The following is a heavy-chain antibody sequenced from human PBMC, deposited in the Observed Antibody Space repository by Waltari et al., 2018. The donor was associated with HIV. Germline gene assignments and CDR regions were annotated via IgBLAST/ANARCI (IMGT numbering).Heavy chain of an antibody. Sequence: QVTLKESGPVLVEPTATLTLTCNVSGFSLSNARMGASWIRRPPRKALEWLAHIFSNDEKSYTTSLKSRLTNSKDTYKSQVVLTMTNIDPVDTATYDCARIDYGDYVQYYFDYWGQGTLVTVSS. V-gene: IGHV2-26*01. CDR3: ARIDYGDYVQYYFDY. CDR1: GFSLSNARMG. CDR2: IFSNDEK. D-gene: IGHD4-17*01. J-gene: IGHJ4*02.